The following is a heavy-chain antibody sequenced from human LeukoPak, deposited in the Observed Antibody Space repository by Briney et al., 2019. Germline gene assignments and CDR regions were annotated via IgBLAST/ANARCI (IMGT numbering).Heavy chain of an antibody. V-gene: IGHV4-34*01. CDR1: GGSFSGYY. J-gene: IGHJ4*02. CDR2: INHCVSS. Sequence: PSETLSLTCAVYGGSFSGYYWSWVRQPPGKGLEWIGKINHCVSSNYIPSLNTRLTISVHTSKNQFSLNLSSVTAAYTAVYYCARGLRGSTYFFDFWGQGTLVTVFS. CDR3: ARGLRGSTYFFDF.